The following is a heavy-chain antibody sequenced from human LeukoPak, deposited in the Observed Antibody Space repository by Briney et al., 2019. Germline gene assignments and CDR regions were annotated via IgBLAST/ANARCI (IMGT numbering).Heavy chain of an antibody. J-gene: IGHJ5*02. Sequence: SETLPLTCTVSGGSISNYWSWIRQPAGKGLEWIGEINHSGSTNYNPSLKSRVTISVDTSKNQFSLKLSSVTAADTAVYYCARGRDGDYYNWFDPWGQGTLVTVSS. CDR3: ARGRDGDYYNWFDP. CDR1: GGSISNY. CDR2: INHSGST. V-gene: IGHV4-34*01. D-gene: IGHD4-17*01.